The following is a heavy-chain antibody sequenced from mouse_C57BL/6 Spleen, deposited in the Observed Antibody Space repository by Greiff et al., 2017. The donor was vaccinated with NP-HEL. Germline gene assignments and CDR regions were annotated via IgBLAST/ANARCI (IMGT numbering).Heavy chain of an antibody. CDR2: IDPFDSYT. J-gene: IGHJ2*01. V-gene: IGHV1-69*01. D-gene: IGHD3-3*01. Sequence: QVQLQQPGAELVMPGASVKLSCKASGYTFTCYWMHWVKQRPGHGLEWIGEIDPFDSYTTYNQKFKGKSTLTVDKYSSTAYMQLSSLTSEDAAVCYSASSKGQFSFGYWGQGTTRTVSS. CDR3: ASSKGQFSFGY. CDR1: GYTFTCYW.